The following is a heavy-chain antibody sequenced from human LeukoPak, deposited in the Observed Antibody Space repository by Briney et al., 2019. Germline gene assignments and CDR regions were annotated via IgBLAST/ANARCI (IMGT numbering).Heavy chain of an antibody. Sequence: ASVKVSFTASGYTFTIYYMHWVRQAPGQGIEWMGIINTSGGSTSYALKFHGRVTMTSDTSTSTVYMELSSLRSEDTAVYYCAREQRITMVRGYVYDYWGQGTLVTVSS. CDR1: GYTFTIYY. V-gene: IGHV1-46*01. J-gene: IGHJ4*02. CDR2: INTSGGST. CDR3: AREQRITMVRGYVYDY. D-gene: IGHD3-10*01.